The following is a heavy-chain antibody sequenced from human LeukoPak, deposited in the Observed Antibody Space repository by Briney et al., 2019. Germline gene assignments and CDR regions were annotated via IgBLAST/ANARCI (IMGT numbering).Heavy chain of an antibody. D-gene: IGHD6-6*01. CDR2: IYGGGGT. CDR3: ARGKSSSSFAFDI. CDR1: GFTVSSNY. Sequence: GGSLRLSCAASGFTVSSNYMNWVRQAPGKGLEWVSVIYGGGGTFYPDSVNARFSISRDNSKNTLFLHMNSLRADDTAVYYCARGKSSSSFAFDIWGQGTMVTVSS. V-gene: IGHV3-53*01. J-gene: IGHJ3*02.